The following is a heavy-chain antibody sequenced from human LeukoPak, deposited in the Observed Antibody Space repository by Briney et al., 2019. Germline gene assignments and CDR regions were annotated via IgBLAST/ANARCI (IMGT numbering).Heavy chain of an antibody. V-gene: IGHV3-11*04. J-gene: IGHJ3*02. CDR3: ARDLGPHSSSPNSGAFDI. CDR1: GFTFSDYY. Sequence: PGGSLRLSCAASGFTFSDYYMTWIRQAPGKGLEWVSYITSSATTYYADPVKGRFTISRDNAKTSLYLQMNSLRAEDTAVYYCARDLGPHSSSPNSGAFDIWGQGTMVTVSS. CDR2: ITSSATT. D-gene: IGHD6-6*01.